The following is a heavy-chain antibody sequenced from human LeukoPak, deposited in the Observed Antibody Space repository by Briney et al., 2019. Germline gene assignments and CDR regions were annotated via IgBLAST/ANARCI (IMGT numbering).Heavy chain of an antibody. J-gene: IGHJ6*02. CDR1: GGTFSSYA. CDR3: ARDQSGSSYYYYGMDV. CDR2: IIPIFGIA. D-gene: IGHD1-26*01. Sequence: SVKVSCKASGGTFSSYAISWVRQAPGQGLEWMGRIIPIFGIANYAQKFQGRVTITADKSTSTAYMELSSLRSGDKAVYYCARDQSGSSYYYYGMDVWGQGTTVTVSS. V-gene: IGHV1-69*04.